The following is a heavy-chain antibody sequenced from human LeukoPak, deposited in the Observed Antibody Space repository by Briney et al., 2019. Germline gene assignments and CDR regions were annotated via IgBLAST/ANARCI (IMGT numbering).Heavy chain of an antibody. CDR2: INGVNANT. Sequence: ASVKVSCKAPGYTFTTYAMHWVRQAPGQMLEWMGWINGVNANTRYSQKLQGRVTITWDTAASTAYVELSSLRSEDTAVYHCARGGGYGDLIPFDYWGQGTLVTVSS. CDR3: ARGGGYGDLIPFDY. D-gene: IGHD4-17*01. CDR1: GYTFTTYA. J-gene: IGHJ4*02. V-gene: IGHV1-3*01.